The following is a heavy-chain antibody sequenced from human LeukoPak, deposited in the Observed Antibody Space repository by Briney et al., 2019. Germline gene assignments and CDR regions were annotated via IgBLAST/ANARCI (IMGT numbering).Heavy chain of an antibody. V-gene: IGHV3-9*01. CDR1: GFTFKDYA. D-gene: IGHD1-26*01. J-gene: IGHJ4*02. CDR2: ISWNSGTT. Sequence: GGSLRLSCTASGFTFKDYAMYWVRQAPGKGLEWVSGISWNSGTTDYADSVKGRFTVSRDNAKDSLYLQMNSLRPEDTAWYYCARGALYEWEPRSPDYWGQGTLVTVSS. CDR3: ARGALYEWEPRSPDY.